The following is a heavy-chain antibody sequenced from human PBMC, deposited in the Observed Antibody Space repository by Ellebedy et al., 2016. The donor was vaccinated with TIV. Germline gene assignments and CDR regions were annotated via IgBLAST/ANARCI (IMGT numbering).Heavy chain of an antibody. Sequence: SETLSLTXAVCGGSFSGYYWSWIRQPPGKGLEWIGEINHSGSTNYNPSLKSRVTISVDTSKNQFSLKLSSVTAADTAVYYCARGGWRGDYWGQGTLVTVSS. CDR3: ARGGWRGDY. CDR2: INHSGST. J-gene: IGHJ4*02. D-gene: IGHD6-19*01. V-gene: IGHV4-34*01. CDR1: GGSFSGYY.